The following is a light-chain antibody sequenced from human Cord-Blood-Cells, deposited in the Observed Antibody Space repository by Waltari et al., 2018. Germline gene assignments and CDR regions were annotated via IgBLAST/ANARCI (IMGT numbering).Light chain of an antibody. Sequence: DIQMIQSPSSLSASVGDRVTITCRPSQSISSYLNWYQQTPGKATKLLIYAASSLQSGVPSRFSGSGSGTDFTLTISRLQPEDFATYYCQQSYSTPFTFGPGTKVDIK. V-gene: IGKV1-39*01. J-gene: IGKJ3*01. CDR3: QQSYSTPFT. CDR2: AAS. CDR1: QSISSY.